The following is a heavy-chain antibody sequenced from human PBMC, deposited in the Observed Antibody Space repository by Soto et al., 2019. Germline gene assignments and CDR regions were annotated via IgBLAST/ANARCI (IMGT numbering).Heavy chain of an antibody. CDR3: ARDGYNSYYFDF. J-gene: IGHJ4*02. D-gene: IGHD5-12*01. V-gene: IGHV4-59*01. CDR1: GGSLDGFY. CDR2: ISDSGST. Sequence: SETLSLTCTVSGGSLDGFYWSWIRQPPGKAPEWIAYISDSGSTNYNLSLRSRVTISVDTSNNQFSLKLTSVTAADTAVYYCARDGYNSYYFDFWGQGTLVTVSS.